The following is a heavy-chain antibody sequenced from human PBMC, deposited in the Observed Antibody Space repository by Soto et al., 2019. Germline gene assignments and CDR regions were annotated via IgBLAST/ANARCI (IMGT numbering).Heavy chain of an antibody. J-gene: IGHJ3*02. D-gene: IGHD3-10*01. Sequence: GGSLRLSCAASGFTFSNAWMSWVRQAPGKGLEWVGRIKSKTDGGTTDYAAPVKGRFTISRDDSKNTLYLQMNSLKTEDTAVYYCTTPTVLLWFGNPRAFDIWGQGTMVTVSS. CDR2: IKSKTDGGTT. V-gene: IGHV3-15*01. CDR1: GFTFSNAW. CDR3: TTPTVLLWFGNPRAFDI.